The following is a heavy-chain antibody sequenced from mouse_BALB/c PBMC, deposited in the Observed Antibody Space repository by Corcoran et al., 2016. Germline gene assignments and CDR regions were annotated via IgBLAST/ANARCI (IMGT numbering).Heavy chain of an antibody. J-gene: IGHJ4*01. D-gene: IGHD2-1*01. Sequence: VQLQQSGPELVKPGASVKISCKASGYSFTSYYMHWVKQSHVKSLEWIGRINPYNGATSYNQNFKDKASLTVDKSSSTAYMERHSLTSEDSAVYYCARSLYGNGAMDYWGQGTSVTVSS. CDR1: GYSFTSYY. V-gene: IGHV1-26*01. CDR3: ARSLYGNGAMDY. CDR2: INPYNGAT.